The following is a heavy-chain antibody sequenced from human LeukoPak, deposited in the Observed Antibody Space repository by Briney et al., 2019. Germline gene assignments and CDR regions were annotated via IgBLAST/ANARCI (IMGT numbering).Heavy chain of an antibody. CDR1: GFPLTPFS. CDR2: ISSNSRYI. D-gene: IGHD1-1*01. Sequence: GGSLRLSCTASGFPLTPFSMNWVRQAPGKGLEWISSISSNSRYIYYADSLKGRFTISRDNAENSLYLDMYSLRDEDTAVYFCARVDESLDKFDCWGQGTLVTVSS. J-gene: IGHJ4*02. V-gene: IGHV3-21*01. CDR3: ARVDESLDKFDC.